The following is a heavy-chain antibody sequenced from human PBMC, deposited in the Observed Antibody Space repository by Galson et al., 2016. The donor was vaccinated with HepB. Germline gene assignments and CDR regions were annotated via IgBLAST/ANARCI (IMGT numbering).Heavy chain of an antibody. D-gene: IGHD5-12*01. CDR3: AKYGGYDPYFDY. Sequence: SLRLSCAASGFTFSSYDMSWVRQAPGKGLEWVSAIRGSGDTTYYADSVKGRFTISRDIPKNTLYLQMNSLRAEDSAVYFCAKYGGYDPYFDYWGQGTQLTVSS. V-gene: IGHV3-23*01. CDR2: IRGSGDTT. J-gene: IGHJ4*02. CDR1: GFTFSSYD.